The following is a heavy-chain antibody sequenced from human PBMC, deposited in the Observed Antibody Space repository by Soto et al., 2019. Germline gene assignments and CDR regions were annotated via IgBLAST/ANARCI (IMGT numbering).Heavy chain of an antibody. J-gene: IGHJ5*02. Sequence: QVQLQESGPGLVKASQTLSLTCTVSGGSISSGGYYWSWIRQHPVKGLEWIGYIYYNGNTYYNPSLKSRITISLDTSKNQFPMKLTSLTAADTAVYYCAGGSSKSLFDPWGQGTLVTVSS. D-gene: IGHD6-6*01. CDR2: IYYNGNT. CDR3: AGGSSKSLFDP. CDR1: GGSISSGGYY. V-gene: IGHV4-31*03.